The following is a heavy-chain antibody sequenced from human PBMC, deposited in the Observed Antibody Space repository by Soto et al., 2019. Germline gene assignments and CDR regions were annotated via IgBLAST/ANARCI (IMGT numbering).Heavy chain of an antibody. J-gene: IGHJ4*02. CDR2: IFHNGST. V-gene: IGHV4-39*01. Sequence: SETLSLTCTVSGGSISSSGYSWGWVRQPPGKGLEWIGNIFHNGSTYYNPSLKSRVTMSVDTSKNQFSLKLSSVTAADTAVFYCARRTPDFSSSSFDFWGQGTLVTVSS. CDR1: GGSISSSGYS. CDR3: ARRTPDFSSSSFDF. D-gene: IGHD6-6*01.